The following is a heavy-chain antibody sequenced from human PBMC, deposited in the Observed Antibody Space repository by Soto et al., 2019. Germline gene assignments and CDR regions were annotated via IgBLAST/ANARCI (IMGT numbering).Heavy chain of an antibody. CDR1: GDSLSSYS. J-gene: IGHJ6*04. CDR2: IIPIFGTA. V-gene: IGHV1-69*01. CDR3: ACPQFSVGSIAARPWYYYYGMDV. Sequence: ASVKGSCKASGDSLSSYSGSWGRQAPVQGLEWMGGIIPIFGTANYAQKFQVRVTITADESTSTAYMELSSLRSEDTAVYYCACPQFSVGSIAARPWYYYYGMDVWGKGTTVTVPQ. D-gene: IGHD6-6*01.